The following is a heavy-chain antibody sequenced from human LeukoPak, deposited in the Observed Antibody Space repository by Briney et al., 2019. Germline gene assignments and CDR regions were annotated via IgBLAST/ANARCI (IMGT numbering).Heavy chain of an antibody. J-gene: IGHJ4*02. D-gene: IGHD2/OR15-2a*01. CDR2: ASASGSAT. CDR3: ARISGLGAREYLDH. CDR1: GFTFSSYT. V-gene: IGHV3-48*02. Sequence: GGSLRLSCAASGFTFSSYTMNWVRQAPGKGLEWVSYASASGSATYYGDSVKGRFTISRDNAKNSVYMQMNSLRDEDTAVYYCARISGLGAREYLDHWGQGTLVTVSS.